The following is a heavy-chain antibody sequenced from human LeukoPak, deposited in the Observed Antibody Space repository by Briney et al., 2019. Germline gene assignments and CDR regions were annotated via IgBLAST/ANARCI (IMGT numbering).Heavy chain of an antibody. Sequence: SETLSLTCTVSGGSISSYYWSWIRQPAGKGLEWIGRIYTSGSTNYNPSLKSRVTMSVDTSKNQFSLKLSSVTAADTAVYYCAREWRKWFGELLSSYYYYYMDVWGKGTTVTISS. CDR2: IYTSGST. D-gene: IGHD3-10*01. V-gene: IGHV4-4*07. CDR3: AREWRKWFGELLSSYYYYYMDV. CDR1: GGSISSYY. J-gene: IGHJ6*03.